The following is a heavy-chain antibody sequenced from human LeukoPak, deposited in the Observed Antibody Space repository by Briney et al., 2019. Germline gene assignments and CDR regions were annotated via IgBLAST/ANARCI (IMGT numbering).Heavy chain of an antibody. Sequence: GASVKVSCKASGYTFTSSGISWVRQAPGQGLEWMGWISTHDVNTKYAQKLQGRVTLTTDTSTSTAYMELRSLSSDDTAVYYCATDLGYRSSTTCDTFDYRGQGTLVTVSS. V-gene: IGHV1-18*01. CDR3: ATDLGYRSSTTCDTFDY. D-gene: IGHD2-2*01. CDR1: GYTFTSSG. J-gene: IGHJ4*02. CDR2: ISTHDVNT.